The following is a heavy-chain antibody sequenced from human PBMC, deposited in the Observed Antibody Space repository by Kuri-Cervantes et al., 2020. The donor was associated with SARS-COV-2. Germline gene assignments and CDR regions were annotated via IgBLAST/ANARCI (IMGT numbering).Heavy chain of an antibody. J-gene: IGHJ6*02. CDR2: ISTDGNNR. CDR1: GFSFSSFP. Sequence: GGSLRLSCEASGFSFSSFPMHWVRHAPGKGLEWVALISTDGNNRYYVDFLKGRFTISRDNSKNTLHLDMNSLRPEDTGVYYCAKMGDNHSKGDYGNEVWGRGITVTVSS. D-gene: IGHD3-16*01. CDR3: AKMGDNHSKGDYGNEV. V-gene: IGHV3-30*18.